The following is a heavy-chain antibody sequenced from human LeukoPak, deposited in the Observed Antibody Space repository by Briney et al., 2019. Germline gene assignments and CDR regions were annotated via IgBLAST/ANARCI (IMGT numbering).Heavy chain of an antibody. V-gene: IGHV4-30-2*01. Sequence: SETLSLTCAVSGGSISSGGYSWSWVRQPPGKGLEWIGYIYHSGSTHYNPSLKSRVTISVDRSKKQFSLKMSSVTAADTAVYYCARAGYSSGWYAFDIWGQGTMVTVAS. CDR2: IYHSGST. D-gene: IGHD6-19*01. J-gene: IGHJ3*02. CDR3: ARAGYSSGWYAFDI. CDR1: GGSISSGGYS.